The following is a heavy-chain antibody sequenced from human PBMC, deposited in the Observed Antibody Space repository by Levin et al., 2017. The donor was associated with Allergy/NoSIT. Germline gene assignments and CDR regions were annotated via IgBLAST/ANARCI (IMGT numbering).Heavy chain of an antibody. Sequence: SETLSLTCAVSGGSMSNYYWSWIRQPPGKGLEWIGCMYYSDYTNYNPSLKSRVTISIDTSNNRFSLTLNSVTAADTAVYYCARDSGALRGLDYWGQGMLVTVSS. D-gene: IGHD3-10*01. V-gene: IGHV4-59*01. J-gene: IGHJ4*02. CDR3: ARDSGALRGLDY. CDR2: MYYSDYT. CDR1: GGSMSNYY.